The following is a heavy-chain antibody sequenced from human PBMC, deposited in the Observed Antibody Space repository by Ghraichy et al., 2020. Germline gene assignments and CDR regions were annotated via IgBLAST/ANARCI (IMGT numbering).Heavy chain of an antibody. CDR3: ARDRVGATNIFDY. D-gene: IGHD1-26*01. CDR1: GFTVSSNY. CDR2: MYSGGST. V-gene: IGHV3-66*01. J-gene: IGHJ4*02. Sequence: LTCAASGFTVSSNYMNWVRQAPGKGLEWVSVMYSGGSTYYADSVKGRFTISRDNSKNTLYLQMNNLRAEDTAVYYCARDRVGATNIFDYWGQGTLVTVSS.